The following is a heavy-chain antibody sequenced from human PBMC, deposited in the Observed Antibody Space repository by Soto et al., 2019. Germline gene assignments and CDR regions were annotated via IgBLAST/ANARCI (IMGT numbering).Heavy chain of an antibody. CDR2: ISYSGTT. CDR3: ARDPNSIFYT. D-gene: IGHD3-16*01. Sequence: SETLSLTCAVSGGSISSGGYYWSWIRQHPGKGLEWIGYISYSGTTYYNPSLKSRVTISIDTSKNQFSLNLSSVTDADTAVYSCARDPNSIFYTGGQGNVVTVSA. J-gene: IGHJ4*02. CDR1: GGSISSGGYY. V-gene: IGHV4-31*11.